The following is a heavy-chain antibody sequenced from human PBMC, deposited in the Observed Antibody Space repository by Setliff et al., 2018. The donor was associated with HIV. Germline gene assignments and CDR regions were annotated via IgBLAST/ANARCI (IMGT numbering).Heavy chain of an antibody. CDR1: GGSISSHY. Sequence: SETLSLTCTVSGGSISSHYWSWIRQPPGKGLEWIGYIYYSGSTNYNPSLKSRVTISVDTSKNQFSLQLSSVTAADTAVYYCASTYYYYYYYMDVWGKGTTVTVSS. V-gene: IGHV4-59*11. J-gene: IGHJ6*03. CDR2: IYYSGST. CDR3: ASTYYYYYYYMDV.